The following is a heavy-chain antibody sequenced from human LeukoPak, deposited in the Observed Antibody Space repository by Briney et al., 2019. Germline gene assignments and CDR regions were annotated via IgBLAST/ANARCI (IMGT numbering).Heavy chain of an antibody. CDR2: ISASGTIT. Sequence: GGSLRLSCAASGFTFSSYSMNWVRQAPGKGLEWISYISASGTITHYADSVEGRFTISRDNAKNSLYLQMNSLRAEDTAVYYCARAGYSSGWSHAFDIWGQGTMVTVSS. D-gene: IGHD6-19*01. CDR3: ARAGYSSGWSHAFDI. CDR1: GFTFSSYS. J-gene: IGHJ3*02. V-gene: IGHV3-48*04.